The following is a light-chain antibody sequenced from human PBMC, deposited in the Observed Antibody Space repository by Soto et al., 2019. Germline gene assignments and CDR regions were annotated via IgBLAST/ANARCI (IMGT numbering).Light chain of an antibody. V-gene: IGKV1-39*01. Sequence: DIQMTQSPSSLSASVGERVSISCRASQSITNYLNWYQQKPGKAPKLLIYAASSLQSGVPSTFSGSGSGTEFTLTISSLRPEDFATYYCQQSWSSPYTFGQGTRLEIK. J-gene: IGKJ2*01. CDR1: QSITNY. CDR2: AAS. CDR3: QQSWSSPYT.